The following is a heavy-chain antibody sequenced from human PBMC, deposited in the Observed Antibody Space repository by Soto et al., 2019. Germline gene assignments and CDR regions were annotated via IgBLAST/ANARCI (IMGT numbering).Heavy chain of an antibody. CDR1: GFTFSSYG. J-gene: IGHJ5*02. V-gene: IGHV3-33*01. CDR3: ARDSYSSGWYRWFDP. Sequence: QVQLVESGGGVVQPGRSLRLSCAASGFTFSSYGMHWVRQAPGKGLEWVAVIWYDGSNKYYADSVKGRFTISRDNSKNKLYRQMNSLRAEDTAVYYCARDSYSSGWYRWFDPWGQGTLVTVSS. D-gene: IGHD6-19*01. CDR2: IWYDGSNK.